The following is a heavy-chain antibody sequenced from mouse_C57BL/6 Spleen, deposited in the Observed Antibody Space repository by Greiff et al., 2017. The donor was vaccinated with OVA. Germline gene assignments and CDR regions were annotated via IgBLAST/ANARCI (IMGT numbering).Heavy chain of an antibody. V-gene: IGHV5-4*01. CDR3: ARDRTGTHYFDY. J-gene: IGHJ2*01. D-gene: IGHD4-1*01. CDR1: GFTFSSYA. CDR2: ISDGGSYT. Sequence: DVKLVESGGGLVKPGGSLKLSCAASGFTFSSYAMSWVRQTPEKRLEWVATISDGGSYTYYPDNVKGRFTISRDNAKNNLYLQMSHLKSEDTAMYYCARDRTGTHYFDYWGQGTTLTVSS.